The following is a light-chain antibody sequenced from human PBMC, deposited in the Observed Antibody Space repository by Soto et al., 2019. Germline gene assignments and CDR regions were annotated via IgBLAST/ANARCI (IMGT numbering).Light chain of an antibody. Sequence: QSALTQAASVSGSPGQSITVSCTGTNNDVGGYEYVSWYQQHPGKVPKLIIYDVSNRPSGVSNRFSGSRSGNTASLTISGLQAEDEADYYCSSYSSSSTPVLFGGGTKVTVL. CDR2: DVS. CDR1: NNDVGGYEY. CDR3: SSYSSSSTPVL. V-gene: IGLV2-14*03. J-gene: IGLJ2*01.